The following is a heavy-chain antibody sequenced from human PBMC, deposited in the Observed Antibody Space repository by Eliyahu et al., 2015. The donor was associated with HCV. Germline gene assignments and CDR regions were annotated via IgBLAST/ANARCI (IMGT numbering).Heavy chain of an antibody. J-gene: IGHJ4*02. CDR2: IYYSGST. CDR1: GDSISSYY. CDR3: ARVAKPYYFDY. Sequence: QVQLQESGPGLVKPSETLSVTCSVSGDSISSYYWSWIRQSPGKGLEWIGYIYYSGSTNYNPSLRSRVTISRDTSKNQFSLRLRFVTAADTAVYYCARVAKPYYFDYWGQGILVTVSS. V-gene: IGHV4-59*01.